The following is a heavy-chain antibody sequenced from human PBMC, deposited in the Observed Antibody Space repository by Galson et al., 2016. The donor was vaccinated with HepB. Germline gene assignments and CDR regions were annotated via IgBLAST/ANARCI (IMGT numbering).Heavy chain of an antibody. V-gene: IGHV1-18*01. Sequence: SVKVSCKASGYTFSSYGMTWVRQAPGQGLEWMGWINCYNGNRNFAQNLQGRITMTTDTSTKTAYMELRSLRSDDTAVYYCARGHTPTSTYSYGWDSFDYWGQGTLVTVSS. CDR1: GYTFSSYG. CDR2: INCYNGNR. D-gene: IGHD5-18*01. J-gene: IGHJ4*02. CDR3: ARGHTPTSTYSYGWDSFDY.